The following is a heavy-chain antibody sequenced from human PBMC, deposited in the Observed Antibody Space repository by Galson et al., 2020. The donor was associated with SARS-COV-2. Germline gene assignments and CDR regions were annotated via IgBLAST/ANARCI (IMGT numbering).Heavy chain of an antibody. CDR1: GITFSSYA. V-gene: IGHV3-23*03. CDR2: IYSGGST. CDR3: AKNFGSGKYPQYFDY. D-gene: IGHD3-10*01. J-gene: IGHJ4*02. Sequence: GGSLRLSCAASGITFSSYAMSWVRQVPGKGLEWVSVIYSGGSTYFADSVKGRFTFSRDDSKNTVYLQMNSLRAEDTAIYYCAKNFGSGKYPQYFDYWGQGTPVTVSS.